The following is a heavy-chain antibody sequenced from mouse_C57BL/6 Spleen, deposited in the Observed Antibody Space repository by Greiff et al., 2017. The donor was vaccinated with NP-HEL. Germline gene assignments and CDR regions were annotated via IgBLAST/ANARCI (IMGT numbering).Heavy chain of an antibody. Sequence: VQLQQSGPELVKPGASVKISCKASGYSFTGYYMNWVKQSPEKSLEWIGEINPSTGGTTYNQKFKAKATLTVDKSSSTAYMQLKSLTSEDSAVYYCAYYYGSRLRFEGWGQGTTLTVSS. CDR3: AYYYGSRLRFEG. J-gene: IGHJ2*01. CDR1: GYSFTGYY. CDR2: INPSTGGT. D-gene: IGHD1-1*01. V-gene: IGHV1-42*01.